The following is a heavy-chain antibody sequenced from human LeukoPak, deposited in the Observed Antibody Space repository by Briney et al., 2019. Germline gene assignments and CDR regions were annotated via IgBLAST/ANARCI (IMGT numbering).Heavy chain of an antibody. CDR3: AGVVGGSYSMDV. Sequence: SETLSLTCIVSGGSVSSGSYYWSWIRQPPGKGLEWIGYIYYSGSTKYNPSLKSRVTISIDTSKNQFSLKLSSVTAADTAIYYCAGVVGGSYSMDVWGQGTTVTVSS. CDR1: GGSVSSGSYY. J-gene: IGHJ6*02. CDR2: IYYSGST. D-gene: IGHD1-26*01. V-gene: IGHV4-61*01.